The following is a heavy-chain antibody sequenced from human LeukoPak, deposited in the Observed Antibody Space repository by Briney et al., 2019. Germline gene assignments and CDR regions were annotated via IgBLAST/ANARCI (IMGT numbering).Heavy chain of an antibody. J-gene: IGHJ4*02. CDR2: ISGSGGST. D-gene: IGHD6-13*01. CDR1: GFTFSSYA. Sequence: GRSLRLSCAASGFTFSSYAMSWVRQAPGKGLEWVSAISGSGGSTYYADSVKGRFTISRDNSKNTLYLQMNSLRAEDTAVYYCARAGYSSSWYYFDYWGQGTLVTVSS. V-gene: IGHV3-23*01. CDR3: ARAGYSSSWYYFDY.